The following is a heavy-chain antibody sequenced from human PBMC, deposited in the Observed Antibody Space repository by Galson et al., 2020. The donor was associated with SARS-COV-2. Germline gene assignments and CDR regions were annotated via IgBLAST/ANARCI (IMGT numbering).Heavy chain of an antibody. J-gene: IGHJ6*02. CDR1: GFTFDDYA. CDR2: ISWNSGSI. CDR3: AKDGTAVAGTMYYGMDV. Sequence: GGSLRLSCAASGFTFDDYAMHWVRQAPGKGLEWVSGISWNSGSIDYADSVKGRFTISRDNAKNSLYLQMNSLRAEDTALYYCAKDGTAVAGTMYYGMDVWGQGTTVTVSS. D-gene: IGHD6-19*01. V-gene: IGHV3-9*01.